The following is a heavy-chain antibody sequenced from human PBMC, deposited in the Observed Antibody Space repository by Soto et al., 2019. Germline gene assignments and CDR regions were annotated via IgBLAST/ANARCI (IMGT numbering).Heavy chain of an antibody. CDR3: ARGGIQLSYAFDY. CDR1: GTSVSNYY. V-gene: IGHV4-4*07. D-gene: IGHD5-18*01. CDR2: IYTSGST. J-gene: IGHJ4*02. Sequence: SETLSLTCSVSGTSVSNYYWSWIRQPAGKGLEHIGRIYTSGSTSYNPSLKSRVTMSMDTSQTQIYLNLASVTAADTAVYYCARGGIQLSYAFDYWGQGIQVTVS.